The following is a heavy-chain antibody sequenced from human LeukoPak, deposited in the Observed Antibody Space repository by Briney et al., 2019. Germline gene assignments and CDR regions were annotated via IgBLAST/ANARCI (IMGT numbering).Heavy chain of an antibody. V-gene: IGHV4-39*07. CDR2: IYYSGTT. Sequence: SETLSLTCTVSGGSISSSPYYWGWIRQPPGKGLEWIGSIYYSGTTHYNPSLESRVTISVDTSKNQFSLRLASVTAADTAIYYCAKGAGGFSYYNWFDPWGQGTLVTVSS. J-gene: IGHJ5*02. D-gene: IGHD5-18*01. CDR3: AKGAGGFSYYNWFDP. CDR1: GGSISSSPYY.